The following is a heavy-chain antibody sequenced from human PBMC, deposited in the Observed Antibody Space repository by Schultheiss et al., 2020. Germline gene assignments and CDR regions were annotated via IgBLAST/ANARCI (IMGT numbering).Heavy chain of an antibody. J-gene: IGHJ6*02. CDR2: IIPIFGTA. CDR3: ARPPGYCSSTSCYSRYYYYGMDV. Sequence: SVKVSCKASGGTFSSYAISWVRQAPGQGLEWMGGIIPIFGTANYAQKFQGRVTITADESTSTAYMELSSLRSEDTAVYYCARPPGYCSSTSCYSRYYYYGMDVWGQGTTVTVSS. CDR1: GGTFSSYA. D-gene: IGHD2-2*02. V-gene: IGHV1-69*13.